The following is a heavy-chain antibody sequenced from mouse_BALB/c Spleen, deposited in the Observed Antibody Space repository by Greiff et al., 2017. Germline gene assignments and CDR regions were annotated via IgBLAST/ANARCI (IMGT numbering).Heavy chain of an antibody. Sequence: VHVKQSGAELVRSGASVKLSCTASGFNIKDYYMHWVKQRPEQGLEWIGWIDPENGDTEYAPKFQGKATMTADTSSNTAYLQLSSLTSEDTAVYHCNAGYYFAYWGQGTLVTVSA. CDR3: NAGYYFAY. CDR2: IDPENGDT. D-gene: IGHD2-12*01. J-gene: IGHJ3*01. CDR1: GFNIKDYY. V-gene: IGHV14-4*02.